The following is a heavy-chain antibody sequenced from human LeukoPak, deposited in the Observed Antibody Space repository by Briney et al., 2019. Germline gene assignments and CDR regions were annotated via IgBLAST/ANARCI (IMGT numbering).Heavy chain of an antibody. J-gene: IGHJ3*02. D-gene: IGHD1-26*01. CDR1: GFTVSSNY. Sequence: PGGSLRLPCAASGFTVSSNYMSWVRQAPGKGLEWVSVIYGAASAYYADSVKGRFTISRDNSKNTLYLQMNSLRAEDTAVYYCARDGVGAAHDAFDIWGQGTMVTVSS. CDR3: ARDGVGAAHDAFDI. CDR2: IYGAASA. V-gene: IGHV3-53*01.